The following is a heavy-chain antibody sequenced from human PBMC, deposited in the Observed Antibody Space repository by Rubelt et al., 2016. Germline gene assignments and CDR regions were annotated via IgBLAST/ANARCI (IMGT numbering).Heavy chain of an antibody. V-gene: IGHV4-34*01. CDR1: GGSFSGYY. CDR3: ASSHPQPV. CDR2: IYHSGST. J-gene: IGHJ4*02. Sequence: QVQLQQWGAGLLKPSETLSLTCAVYGGSFSGYYWSWIRQPPGKGLEWIGSIYHSGSTYYNPSLKSRVTISVDTSNNQFSLKLRSVTAADTAVYYCASSHPQPVWGQGTLVTVSS. D-gene: IGHD5-18*01.